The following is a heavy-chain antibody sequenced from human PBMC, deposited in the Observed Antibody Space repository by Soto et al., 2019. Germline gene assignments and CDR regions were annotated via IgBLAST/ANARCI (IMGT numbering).Heavy chain of an antibody. V-gene: IGHV3-23*01. J-gene: IGHJ4*02. CDR1: GFTFANFG. D-gene: IGHD3-3*01. CDR2: ISSSGRRT. Sequence: PGGSLRLSCGGSGFTFANFGMGWVRQAPGKGLYWVSGISSSGRRTYYADSVKGRFTISRDNSKSTLYLQMDSLRADDTAVYYCAKVAKSGAVIEYFDSWGQGSLVTVSS. CDR3: AKVAKSGAVIEYFDS.